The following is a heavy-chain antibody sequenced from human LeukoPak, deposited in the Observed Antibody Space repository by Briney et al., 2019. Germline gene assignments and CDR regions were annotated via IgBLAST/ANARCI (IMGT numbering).Heavy chain of an antibody. D-gene: IGHD4-11*01. CDR2: INHSGST. CDR3: ARSGQTTVAYLD. Sequence: SETLSLTCAVYGGSFSGYYWSWIRQPPGKGLEWIGEINHSGSTNYNPSLKSRVAISVDTSKTQFSLKLTSVTAADTAVYYCARSGQTTVAYLDWGQGSLVTVSS. V-gene: IGHV4-34*01. J-gene: IGHJ4*02. CDR1: GGSFSGYY.